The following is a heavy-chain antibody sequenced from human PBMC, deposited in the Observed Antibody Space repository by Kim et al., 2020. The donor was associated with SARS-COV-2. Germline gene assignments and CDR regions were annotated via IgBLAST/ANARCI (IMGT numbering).Heavy chain of an antibody. Sequence: SETLSLTCTVSGGSISSYYWSWIRQPPGKGLEWIGYIYYSGSTNYIPSLKSRVTISVDTSKNQFSLKLSSVTAADTAVYYCARHGADKPRWGVVVPAAIQAWGQGTLVTVSS. J-gene: IGHJ5*02. V-gene: IGHV4-59*08. CDR1: GGSISSYY. CDR3: ARHGADKPRWGVVVPAAIQA. CDR2: IYYSGST. D-gene: IGHD2-2*02.